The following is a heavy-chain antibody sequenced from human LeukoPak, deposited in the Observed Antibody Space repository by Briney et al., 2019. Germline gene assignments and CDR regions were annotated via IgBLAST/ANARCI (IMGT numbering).Heavy chain of an antibody. CDR3: AREYYDNSGGEDAFDI. J-gene: IGHJ3*02. V-gene: IGHV3-53*01. D-gene: IGHD3-22*01. CDR2: IYSGGST. CDR1: GFTVSSNY. Sequence: PGGSLRLSCAASGFTVSSNYMNWVRQAPGKGLERVSVIYSGGSTFYADSVESRFTISRDNSNNTLYLQMNSLRAEDTAMYYCAREYYDNSGGEDAFDIWGPGTMVTVSS.